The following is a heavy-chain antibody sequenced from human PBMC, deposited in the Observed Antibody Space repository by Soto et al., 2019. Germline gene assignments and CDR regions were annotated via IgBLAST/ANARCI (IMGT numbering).Heavy chain of an antibody. V-gene: IGHV3-11*01. CDR2: ISSSSGSTK. CDR3: ARDRASRLLVDY. Sequence: QVQLVESGGGLVKPGESLRLSCAASGFTFSDYYMSWIRQAPGKGLEYISYISSSSGSTKYYAESVKGRFTISRDNAKNSLYLHMNSLRAEDTAVYYCARDRASRLLVDYWGQGTLVTVSS. CDR1: GFTFSDYY. J-gene: IGHJ4*02. D-gene: IGHD3-22*01.